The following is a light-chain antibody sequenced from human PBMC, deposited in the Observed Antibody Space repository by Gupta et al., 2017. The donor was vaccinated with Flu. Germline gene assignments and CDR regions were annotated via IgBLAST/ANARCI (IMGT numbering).Light chain of an antibody. V-gene: IGKV1-27*01. CDR3: QKYNSAPALT. CDR2: AAS. J-gene: IGKJ4*01. Sequence: DRVTITCRASQGISNYLAWYQQKPGKVPKLLIYAASTLQSGVPSRFSGSGSGTDFTLTISSLQPEDVATYYCQKYNSAPALTFGGGTKVEIK. CDR1: QGISNY.